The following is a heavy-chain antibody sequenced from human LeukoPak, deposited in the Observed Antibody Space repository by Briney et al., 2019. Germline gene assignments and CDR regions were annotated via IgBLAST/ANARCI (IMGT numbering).Heavy chain of an antibody. CDR3: ARDMKRWLQDDAFDI. Sequence: PGGSLRLSCAASGFTFSSYEMNWVRQAPGKGLEWVAVISYDGSNKYYADSVKGRFTISRDNSKNTLYLQMNSLRAEDTAVYYCARDMKRWLQDDAFDIWGQGTMVTASS. J-gene: IGHJ3*02. CDR1: GFTFSSYE. CDR2: ISYDGSNK. D-gene: IGHD5-24*01. V-gene: IGHV3-30-3*01.